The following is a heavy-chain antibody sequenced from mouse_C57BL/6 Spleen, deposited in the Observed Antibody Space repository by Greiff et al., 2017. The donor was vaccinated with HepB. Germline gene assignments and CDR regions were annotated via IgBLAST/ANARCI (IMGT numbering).Heavy chain of an antibody. V-gene: IGHV2-5*01. D-gene: IGHD2-4*01. CDR1: GFSLTSYG. Sequence: VKLVESGPGLVQPSQSLSITCTVSGFSLTSYGVHWVRQSPGKGLEWLGVIWRGGSTDYNAAFMSRLSITKDNSKSQVFFKMNSLQADDTAIYYCAKNEGLRQAYYFDYWGQGTTLTVSS. J-gene: IGHJ2*01. CDR2: IWRGGST. CDR3: AKNEGLRQAYYFDY.